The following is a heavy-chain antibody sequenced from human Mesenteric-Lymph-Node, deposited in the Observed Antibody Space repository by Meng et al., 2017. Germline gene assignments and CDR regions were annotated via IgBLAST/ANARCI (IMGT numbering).Heavy chain of an antibody. CDR1: GGSISSGGYS. Sequence: QLQLQKSGSGLVKPSQTLSLTCAASGGSISSGGYSWSWIRQPPGKGLEWIGFIYHSGSPYYNPSLKSRVTISVDRSKNQFSLRLSSVTAADTADYYCARFVGATKIFDYWGQGTLVTVSS. CDR3: ARFVGATKIFDY. J-gene: IGHJ4*02. V-gene: IGHV4-30-2*01. CDR2: IYHSGSP. D-gene: IGHD1-26*01.